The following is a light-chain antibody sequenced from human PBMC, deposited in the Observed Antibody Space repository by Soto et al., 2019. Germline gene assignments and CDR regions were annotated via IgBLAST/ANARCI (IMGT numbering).Light chain of an antibody. J-gene: IGKJ1*01. CDR2: GAS. CDR3: QQYMSSVT. V-gene: IGKV3-20*01. Sequence: EVVLTQSPGSLSLSPGQRANLSCRASQSVDSTLFAWYQKKPGQAPRLLIYGASKRATGIPDRFSGSGSGTDFTLIISRLEPEDFAVYYCQQYMSSVTFGQGTKVEIK. CDR1: QSVDSTL.